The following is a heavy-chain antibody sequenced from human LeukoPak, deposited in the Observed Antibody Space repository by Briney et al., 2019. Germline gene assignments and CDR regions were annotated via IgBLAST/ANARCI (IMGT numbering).Heavy chain of an antibody. CDR2: ISDSGRST. D-gene: IGHD2/OR15-2a*01. CDR3: ARHDRNIPY. V-gene: IGHV3-23*01. Sequence: GGSLSPFSAASGFRFNNYAMSWVRQAPGKGLEWVSGISDSGRSTYYAASVKGRFTISRDNSKNTVHLQMNNLRVDDTAVYFCARHDRNIPYWGQGTLVSPSS. CDR1: GFRFNNYA. J-gene: IGHJ4*02.